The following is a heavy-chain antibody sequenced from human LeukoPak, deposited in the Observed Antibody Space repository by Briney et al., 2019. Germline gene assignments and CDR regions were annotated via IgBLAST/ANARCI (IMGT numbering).Heavy chain of an antibody. D-gene: IGHD2-21*02. V-gene: IGHV3-74*01. Sequence: GGSLRLSCAASGFTFSSYWMHWVRQAPGKGLVRVSRVKGDGSFTNYADSVYGRFSISRDNAKNTLFLHMRSLRAEDTAVYYCVRDGDDFNFDYWGQGNLVTVSS. CDR1: GFTFSSYW. CDR3: VRDGDDFNFDY. CDR2: VKGDGSFT. J-gene: IGHJ4*02.